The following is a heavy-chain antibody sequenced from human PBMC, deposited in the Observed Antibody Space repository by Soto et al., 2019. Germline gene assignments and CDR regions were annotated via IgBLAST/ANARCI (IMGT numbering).Heavy chain of an antibody. D-gene: IGHD2-21*02. V-gene: IGHV3-21*01. CDR2: ISSDSSYI. Sequence: EVQLVESGGGLVKPGESLRLSCAASGFTLSSYSMNWIRQAPGKGLEWVSSISSDSSYIYYADSVKGRFTISRDNARNSLSLQMDSLRAEDTAIYYCTRDRGGLQPIWGQGTLVAVSS. CDR3: TRDRGGLQPI. CDR1: GFTLSSYS. J-gene: IGHJ3*02.